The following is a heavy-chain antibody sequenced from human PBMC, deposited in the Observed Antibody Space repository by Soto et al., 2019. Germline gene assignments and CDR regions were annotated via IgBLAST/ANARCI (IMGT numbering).Heavy chain of an antibody. J-gene: IGHJ4*02. D-gene: IGHD2-2*01. CDR1: GFTFSSYA. Sequence: QVQLVESGGGVVQPGRSLRLSCAASGFTFSSYAMHWVRQAPGKGLEWVAVISYDGSNKYYADSVKGRFTISRDNSNNTLYLQMNSLRAEDTAVYYCARIPATASDYWGQGTLVTVSS. V-gene: IGHV3-30-3*01. CDR2: ISYDGSNK. CDR3: ARIPATASDY.